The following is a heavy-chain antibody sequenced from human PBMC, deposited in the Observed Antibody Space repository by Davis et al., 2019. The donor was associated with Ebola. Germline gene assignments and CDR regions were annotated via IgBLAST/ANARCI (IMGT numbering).Heavy chain of an antibody. V-gene: IGHV1-69*13. CDR2: IIPIFGTA. CDR1: GGTFSSYA. CDR3: ARVPVGATGELDY. Sequence: SVQVSCKASGGTFSSYAISWVRQAPGQGLEWMGGIIPIFGTANYAQKFQGRVTITADESTSTAYMELSSLRSEDTAVYYCARVPVGATGELDYWGQGTLVTVSS. J-gene: IGHJ4*02. D-gene: IGHD1-26*01.